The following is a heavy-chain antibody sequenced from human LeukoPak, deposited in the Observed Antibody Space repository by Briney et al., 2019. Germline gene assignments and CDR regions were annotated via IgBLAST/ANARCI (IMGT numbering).Heavy chain of an antibody. CDR2: IDWDDDK. D-gene: IGHD1-14*01. Sequence: SGPALVKPTQTLTLTCTFSGFPLSTSGMCVSWIRQPPGKALEWLARIDWDDDKYYSTSLKTRLTISKDTSKNQVVLTMTNMDPVDTATYYCARMGNGFRNHGAFDIWGQGTMVTVSS. CDR1: GFPLSTSGMC. J-gene: IGHJ3*02. CDR3: ARMGNGFRNHGAFDI. V-gene: IGHV2-70*11.